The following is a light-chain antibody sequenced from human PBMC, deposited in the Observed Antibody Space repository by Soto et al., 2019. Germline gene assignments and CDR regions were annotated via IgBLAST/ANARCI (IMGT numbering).Light chain of an antibody. CDR3: QQRSNWPRT. CDR1: QSVNSN. Sequence: DIVVTHSPATLSLSTGERATLSGRASQSVNSNLAWYQQKAGQAPRLLIYGTSTRAAGIPARFSGSGSGTDFTLTISSLQPEDFAVYYCQQRSNWPRTVGQGTKVDI. V-gene: IGKV3-15*01. J-gene: IGKJ1*01. CDR2: GTS.